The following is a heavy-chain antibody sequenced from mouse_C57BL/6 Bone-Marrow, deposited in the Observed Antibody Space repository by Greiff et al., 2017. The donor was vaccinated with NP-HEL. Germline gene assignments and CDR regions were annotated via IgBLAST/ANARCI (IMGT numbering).Heavy chain of an antibody. V-gene: IGHV1-64*01. D-gene: IGHD1-1*01. J-gene: IGHJ2*01. CDR2: IHPNSGST. Sequence: QVQLQQPGAELVKPGASVKLSCKASGYTFTSYGMHWVKQRPGQGLEWIGMIHPNSGSTNYNEKVKSKPTLTVDKSSSTAYMQLSSLTSEDSAVYYCARPFYYYGSSYDFDYWGQGTTLTVSS. CDR3: ARPFYYYGSSYDFDY. CDR1: GYTFTSYG.